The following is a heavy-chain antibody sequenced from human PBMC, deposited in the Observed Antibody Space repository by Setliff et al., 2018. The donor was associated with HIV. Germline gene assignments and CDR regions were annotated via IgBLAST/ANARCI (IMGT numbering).Heavy chain of an antibody. V-gene: IGHV3-15*01. Sequence: PGESLKISCAASGFNFNNAWMSWVRQAPGKGLEWVGRIKGKTDGGTTDYAAPVKGRFTISRHDSKDTLYLQLNSLKTEDTAVYYCTAILYDLLTGYYSSWGQGTQVTVSS. J-gene: IGHJ4*02. CDR1: GFNFNNAW. D-gene: IGHD3-9*01. CDR2: IKGKTDGGTT. CDR3: TAILYDLLTGYYSS.